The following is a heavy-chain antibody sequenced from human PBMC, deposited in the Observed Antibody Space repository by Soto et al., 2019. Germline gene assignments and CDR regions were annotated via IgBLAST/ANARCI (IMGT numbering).Heavy chain of an antibody. CDR2: ISHDGSHE. Sequence: QGQLHESGGGVVQPGRSLRLSCAASGLTFSTSAMHWVRQAPGKGLEWVAMISHDGSHEYYGDSVKGRFPVSRDNTHNILQPQMNSLRMKDPACYFATRNTIHRLVWGCIDPWGQGTLVLISS. V-gene: IGHV3-30-3*01. D-gene: IGHD2-8*02. CDR1: GLTFSTSA. J-gene: IGHJ5*02. CDR3: TRNTIHRLVWGCIDP.